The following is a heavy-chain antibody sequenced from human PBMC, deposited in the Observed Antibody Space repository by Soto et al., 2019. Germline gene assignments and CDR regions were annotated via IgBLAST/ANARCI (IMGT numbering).Heavy chain of an antibody. D-gene: IGHD5-12*01. CDR1: VLTFSDYY. Sequence: PGGSLRLSCAASVLTFSDYYMSWIRQAPGKGLEWVSYISSSGSTIYYADSVKGRFTISRDNAKNSLYLQMNSLRAEDTAVYYCARGNIVATIGFDYWGQGTLVTVSS. J-gene: IGHJ4*02. CDR2: ISSSGSTI. CDR3: ARGNIVATIGFDY. V-gene: IGHV3-11*01.